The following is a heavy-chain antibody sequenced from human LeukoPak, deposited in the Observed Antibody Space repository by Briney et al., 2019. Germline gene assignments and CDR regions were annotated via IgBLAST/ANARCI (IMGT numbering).Heavy chain of an antibody. Sequence: GGSLRLSCAASGFTFSSYWMSWVRQAPGKGLEWVANIKQDGSEKYYVDSVKGRFTIPRGNAKNSLYLQMNSLRAEDTAVYYCARGAPLDAIEHSVWGSYFDYWGQGTLVTVSS. CDR1: GFTFSSYW. D-gene: IGHD3-16*01. CDR2: IKQDGSEK. J-gene: IGHJ4*02. CDR3: ARGAPLDAIEHSVWGSYFDY. V-gene: IGHV3-7*01.